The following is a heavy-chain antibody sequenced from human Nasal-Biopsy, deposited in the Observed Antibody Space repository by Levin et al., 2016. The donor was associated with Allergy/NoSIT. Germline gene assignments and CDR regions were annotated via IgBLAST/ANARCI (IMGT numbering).Heavy chain of an antibody. CDR2: ITYNGDTQ. Sequence: GESLKISCAASGFIFNDFSMSWIRQAPGKGLELVSYITYNGDTQFYADSVKGRFTISRDNAKNSLYLQMNSLRAEDTAVYYCARFCQIHTPLKSEYFYAMDVWGQGTTVTVSS. D-gene: IGHD1-14*01. V-gene: IGHV3-11*04. J-gene: IGHJ6*02. CDR3: ARFCQIHTPLKSEYFYAMDV. CDR1: GFIFNDFS.